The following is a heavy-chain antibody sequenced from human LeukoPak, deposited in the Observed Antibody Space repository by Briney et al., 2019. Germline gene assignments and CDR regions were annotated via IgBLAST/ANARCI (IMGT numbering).Heavy chain of an antibody. Sequence: GGSLRLSCAASGFTFSSYGMHWVRQAPGKGLEWVAVIWYDGSKKYYADSVKGRFTISRDNSKNTLYLQMNSLRAEDTAVYYSARDGDTMVRGVITHFDYWGQGTLVTVSS. CDR3: ARDGDTMVRGVITHFDY. CDR2: IWYDGSKK. D-gene: IGHD3-10*01. J-gene: IGHJ4*02. V-gene: IGHV3-33*01. CDR1: GFTFSSYG.